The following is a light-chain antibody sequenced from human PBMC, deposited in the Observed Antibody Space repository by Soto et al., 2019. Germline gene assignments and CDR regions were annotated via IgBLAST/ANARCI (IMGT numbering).Light chain of an antibody. Sequence: EIAMTQSPATLSVSPGERATLSCRASQSVSSNLAWYQQKPGQAPRLLIYGASTRATGIPARFSGSRSGTEFTLTISSLQSEDFAVYYCQQYNNWPPWTFGPGTKVDIK. CDR3: QQYNNWPPWT. CDR2: GAS. J-gene: IGKJ3*01. CDR1: QSVSSN. V-gene: IGKV3-15*01.